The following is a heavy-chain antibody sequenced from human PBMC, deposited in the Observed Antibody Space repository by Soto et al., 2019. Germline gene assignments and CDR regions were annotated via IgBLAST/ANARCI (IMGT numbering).Heavy chain of an antibody. J-gene: IGHJ4*02. CDR3: AKLGSSSWSPHYYFDY. CDR1: GFTFNNYA. V-gene: IGHV3-23*01. D-gene: IGHD2-2*01. CDR2: ITDSGDDT. Sequence: EVQLLESGGGLVQPGGSLRLSCEASGFTFNNYAMGWVRQAPGKGLEWVSAITDSGDDTYYIDSVKGRFTISRDNSKSTLYLQMNSLRAEDTAIYYCAKLGSSSWSPHYYFDYWGQGTLVTVSS.